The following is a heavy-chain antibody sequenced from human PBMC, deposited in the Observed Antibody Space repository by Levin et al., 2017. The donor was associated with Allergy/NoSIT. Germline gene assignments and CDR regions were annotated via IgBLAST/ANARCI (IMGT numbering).Heavy chain of an antibody. D-gene: IGHD6-13*01. V-gene: IGHV3-33*01. J-gene: IGHJ4*02. Sequence: GESLKISCAASGFTFSSYGMHWVRQAPGKGLEWVAVIWYDGSNKYYADSVKGRFTISRDNSKNTLYLQMNSLRAEDTAVYYCARDRTVYSSSWYYFDYWGQGTLVTVAS. CDR2: IWYDGSNK. CDR3: ARDRTVYSSSWYYFDY. CDR1: GFTFSSYG.